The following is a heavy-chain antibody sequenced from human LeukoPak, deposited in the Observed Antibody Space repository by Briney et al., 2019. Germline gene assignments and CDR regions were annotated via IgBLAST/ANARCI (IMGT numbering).Heavy chain of an antibody. Sequence: SETLSLTCSVSGGSISSGGYYWSWIRQHPGKGLEWIGYIYYSGSTYYNPSLKSRVTISVDTSKNQFSLKLSSVTAADTAVYYCARDLGFCSVASCYPYFDPWGQGTLVTVSS. J-gene: IGHJ5*02. CDR3: ARDLGFCSVASCYPYFDP. V-gene: IGHV4-31*03. CDR2: IYYSGST. D-gene: IGHD2-15*01. CDR1: GGSISSGGYY.